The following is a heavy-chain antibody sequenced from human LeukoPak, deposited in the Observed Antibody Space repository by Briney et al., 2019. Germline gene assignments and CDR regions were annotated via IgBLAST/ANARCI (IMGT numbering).Heavy chain of an antibody. V-gene: IGHV3-48*03. CDR3: ATTSIAAAVPGCFDY. CDR1: GFTFSSYE. D-gene: IGHD6-13*01. Sequence: GGSLRLSCEASGFTFSSYEMNWVRQAPGKGLEWVSYISSSGKTIYYADSTKGRFTVSRDDAKNSLYLQMNSLRAEDTAVYYCATTSIAAAVPGCFDYWGQGTLVTVFS. J-gene: IGHJ4*02. CDR2: ISSSGKTI.